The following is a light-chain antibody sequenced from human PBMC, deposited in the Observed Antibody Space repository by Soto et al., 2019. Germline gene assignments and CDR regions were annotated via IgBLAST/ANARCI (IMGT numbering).Light chain of an antibody. Sequence: QSALTQPPSASGSPGQSVTISCTGTSSDVGGSNYVSWYQQHPGKAPKLMIYEVTKRPSGVPDRFSGSKSGNTASLTVSRLQAEDEADYYCSSSAGSNNFLFGGGTKLTVL. V-gene: IGLV2-8*01. CDR2: EVT. J-gene: IGLJ2*01. CDR1: SSDVGGSNY. CDR3: SSSAGSNNFL.